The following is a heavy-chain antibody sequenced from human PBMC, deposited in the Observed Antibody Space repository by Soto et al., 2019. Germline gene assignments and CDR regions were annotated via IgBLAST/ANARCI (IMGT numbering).Heavy chain of an antibody. CDR3: ANCPDDLDDALDI. D-gene: IGHD3-3*01. V-gene: IGHV3-23*01. Sequence: EVQLLQSGGGLVQPGGSLRLSCAASGFTFSSYAMSWVRQTPGKGLEWVSSISGSAENTYYADSVRRRFTISRDNSQDTLFLQMGSLRAEDTAVYYCANCPDDLDDALDIWGQGTMVTVSS. J-gene: IGHJ3*02. CDR1: GFTFSSYA. CDR2: ISGSAENT.